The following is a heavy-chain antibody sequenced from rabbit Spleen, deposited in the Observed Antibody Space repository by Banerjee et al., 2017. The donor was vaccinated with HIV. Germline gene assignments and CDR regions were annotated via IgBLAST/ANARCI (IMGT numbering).Heavy chain of an antibody. CDR1: GFEFSSYG. J-gene: IGHJ4*01. D-gene: IGHD7-1*01. CDR3: VRDQAGYAGYGPWYCNL. V-gene: IGHV1S47*01. CDR2: IDPIFGST. Sequence: QEQLVESGGGLVQPGGSLKLSCKASGFEFSSYGVSWVRQAPGKGLEWIGYIDPIFGSTYYASWVNGRFTISRHNAQNTLYLQLNSLTAADTATYFCVRDQAGYAGYGPWYCNLWGPGTLVTVS.